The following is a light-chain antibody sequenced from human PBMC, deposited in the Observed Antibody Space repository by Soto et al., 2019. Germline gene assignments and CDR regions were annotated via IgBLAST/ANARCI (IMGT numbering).Light chain of an antibody. CDR1: GSDVGGHDY. CDR2: EVS. CDR3: SSYASSNRLL. J-gene: IGLJ2*01. V-gene: IGLV2-14*01. Sequence: QSALTQPASVSGSPGQSITITCTGTGSDVGGHDYVSWYQQHPGKAPKLIIYEVSNRPSGVSDRFSGSKSGNRASLTISGLQAEDEGEDCCSSYASSNRLLFGGGTKLTVL.